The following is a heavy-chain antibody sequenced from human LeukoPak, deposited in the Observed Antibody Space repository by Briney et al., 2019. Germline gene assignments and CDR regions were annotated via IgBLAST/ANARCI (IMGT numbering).Heavy chain of an antibody. D-gene: IGHD3-16*01. J-gene: IGHJ4*02. Sequence: GGSLTLSCAASGFTFKSSWMHWVRQPPGRGPVWVSRISSDGTNTRYADSVRGRFTVSRDNAKNTLYLQMNSLRVEDSAVYYCARDWGGSGPTSHDYWGQGTLVTVPS. CDR1: GFTFKSSW. CDR2: ISSDGTNT. CDR3: ARDWGGSGPTSHDY. V-gene: IGHV3-74*01.